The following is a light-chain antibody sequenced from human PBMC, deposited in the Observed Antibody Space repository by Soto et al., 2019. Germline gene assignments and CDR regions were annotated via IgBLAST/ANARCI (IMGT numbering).Light chain of an antibody. V-gene: IGKV3-20*01. CDR1: PSVLSTY. Sequence: EIVLTQSPGTLSLSPGERATLSCRASPSVLSTYLAWYQQKPGQAPRLLIYGVSNRATGTPDRFSGSGSATDFTLTISSLQSEDFAVYYCQQYDNWPPLTFGGGTKVEIK. CDR2: GVS. CDR3: QQYDNWPPLT. J-gene: IGKJ4*01.